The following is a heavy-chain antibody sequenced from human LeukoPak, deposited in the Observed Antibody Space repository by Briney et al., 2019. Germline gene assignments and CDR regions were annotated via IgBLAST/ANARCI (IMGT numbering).Heavy chain of an antibody. CDR2: INPSGGST. CDR1: GYTFTSYY. J-gene: IGHJ4*02. CDR3: ARALYGTYYFDY. D-gene: IGHD1-1*01. V-gene: IGHV1-46*01. Sequence: KISCKGSGYTFTSYYMHWVRQAPGQGLEWMGIINPSGGSTSYAQKFQGRVTMTRDTSTSTVYMELSSLRSEDTAVYYCARALYGTYYFDYWGQGTLVTVSS.